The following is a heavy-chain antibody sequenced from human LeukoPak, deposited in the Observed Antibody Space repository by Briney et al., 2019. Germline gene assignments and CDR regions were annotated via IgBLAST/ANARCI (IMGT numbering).Heavy chain of an antibody. CDR3: ARDGATMVRGNPLHWFDP. J-gene: IGHJ5*02. CDR2: INPNSGGT. Sequence: GASVKVSCKASGYTFTGYYMHWVRQAPGQGLEWMGWINPNSGGTNYAQKFQGRVTMTRDMSTSTVYMELSSLRSEDTAVYYCARDGATMVRGNPLHWFDPWGQGTLVTVSS. D-gene: IGHD3-10*01. V-gene: IGHV1-2*02. CDR1: GYTFTGYY.